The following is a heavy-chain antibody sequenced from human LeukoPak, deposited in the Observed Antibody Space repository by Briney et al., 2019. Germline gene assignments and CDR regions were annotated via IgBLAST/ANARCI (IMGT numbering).Heavy chain of an antibody. J-gene: IGHJ3*02. CDR2: TYYSGST. D-gene: IGHD3-22*01. V-gene: IGHV4-31*03. CDR1: GGSISSGGYY. CDR3: ARGMIVVIDDAFDI. Sequence: PSETLSLTCTVSGGSISSGGYYWSWIRQHPGKGLEWIGYTYYSGSTYYNLSLKSRVTISVDTSKNQFSLKLSSVTAADTAVYYCARGMIVVIDDAFDIWGQGTMVTVSS.